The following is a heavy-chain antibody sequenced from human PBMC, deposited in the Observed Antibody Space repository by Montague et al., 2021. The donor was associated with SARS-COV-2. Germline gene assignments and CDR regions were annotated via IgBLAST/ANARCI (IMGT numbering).Heavy chain of an antibody. V-gene: IGHV4-39*01. CDR2: IYYSGST. J-gene: IGHJ3*02. D-gene: IGHD2-21*02. CDR1: GGSISSSSYY. CDR3: ARNGYCGGDCYNDAFDI. Sequence: SETLSLTCTVSGGSISSSSYYWGWIRQPPGKGLEWIESIYYSGSTYYNPSLKSRVTISVDTSKNQFSLKLSSVTAADTAVYYCARNGYCGGDCYNDAFDIWGQGTMVAVSS.